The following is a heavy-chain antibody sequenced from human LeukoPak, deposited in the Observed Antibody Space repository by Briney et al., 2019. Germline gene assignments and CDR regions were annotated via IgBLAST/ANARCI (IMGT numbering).Heavy chain of an antibody. J-gene: IGHJ3*02. CDR1: GGSFSGYY. D-gene: IGHD3-3*01. Sequence: SETLSLTCAVYGGSFSGYYWSWIRQPPGKGLEWIGEINHSGSTNYNPSLRSRVTISVDTSKNQFSLKLSSVTAADTAVYYCASTQRSGYGDPSEYKLRDAFDIWGQGTMVTVSS. V-gene: IGHV4-34*01. CDR2: INHSGST. CDR3: ASTQRSGYGDPSEYKLRDAFDI.